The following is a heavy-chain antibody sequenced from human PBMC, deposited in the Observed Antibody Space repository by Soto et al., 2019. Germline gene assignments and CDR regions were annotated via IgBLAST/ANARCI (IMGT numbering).Heavy chain of an antibody. J-gene: IGHJ6*02. CDR3: ARDRGSYGMDV. Sequence: PSETLSLTCTVSGGSISSGGYYWSWIRQHPGKGLEWIGYIYYIGSTYYNPSLKSRVTISVDTSKNQFSLKLSSVTAADTAVYYCARDRGSYGMDVWGQGTTVTVSS. CDR1: GGSISSGGYY. V-gene: IGHV4-31*03. D-gene: IGHD3-10*01. CDR2: IYYIGST.